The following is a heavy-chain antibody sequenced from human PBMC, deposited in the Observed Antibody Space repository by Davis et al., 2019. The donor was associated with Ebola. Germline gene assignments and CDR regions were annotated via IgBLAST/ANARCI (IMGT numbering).Heavy chain of an antibody. CDR2: IWYDGSNK. D-gene: IGHD1-26*01. Sequence: GGSLRLSCAASGFTFSSYAMHWVRQAPGKGLEWVAVIWYDGSNKYYADSAKGRFTISRDNSKNTLYLQMNSLRAEDTAVYYCARGPQWELLPYFDYWGQGTLVTVSS. V-gene: IGHV3-33*08. J-gene: IGHJ4*02. CDR1: GFTFSSYA. CDR3: ARGPQWELLPYFDY.